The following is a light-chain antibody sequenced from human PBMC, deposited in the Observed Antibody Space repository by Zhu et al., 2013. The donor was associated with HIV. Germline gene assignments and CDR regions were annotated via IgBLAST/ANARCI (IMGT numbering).Light chain of an antibody. CDR3: MQASQFPLS. V-gene: IGKV2-24*01. J-gene: IGKJ2*03. Sequence: DFVMTQTPLSSSVIIGQPASISCRSSRTLVHSDGNTYLSWLHQRPGQPPRLLLYRVSKRFSGVPDRFSGSGAGSVFTLQISRVEAEDVGVYYCMQASQFPLSFGQGTKLEIK. CDR1: RTLVHSDGNTY. CDR2: RVS.